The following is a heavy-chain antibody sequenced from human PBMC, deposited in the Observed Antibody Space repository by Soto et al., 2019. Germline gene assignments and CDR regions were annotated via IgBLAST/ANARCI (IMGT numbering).Heavy chain of an antibody. D-gene: IGHD3-22*01. J-gene: IGHJ4*02. CDR3: ARVLLPTYYYDSSGYSLSLGYFDY. CDR1: GGSISSGGYY. CDR2: IYYSGST. Sequence: PSETLSLTCTVSGGSISSGGYYWSWIRQHPGKGLEWIGYIYYSGSTYYNPSLKSRVTISVDTSKNQFSLKLSSVTAADTAVYYCARVLLPTYYYDSSGYSLSLGYFDYWGQGTLVTVSS. V-gene: IGHV4-31*03.